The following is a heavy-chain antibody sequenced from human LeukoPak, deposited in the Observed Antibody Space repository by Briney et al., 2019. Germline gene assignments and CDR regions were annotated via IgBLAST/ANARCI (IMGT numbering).Heavy chain of an antibody. D-gene: IGHD5-24*01. Sequence: GGSLRLSCAASGFTFSDFAMAWVRQAPGKGLEWVSTVSNSGGSRYHADSVKGRFTISRDNSQNTLFLQMNSLRGEDTAVYYCAKDGLSGYNFDYWGQGTLVTVSS. V-gene: IGHV3-23*01. CDR3: AKDGLSGYNFDY. CDR1: GFTFSDFA. J-gene: IGHJ4*02. CDR2: VSNSGGSR.